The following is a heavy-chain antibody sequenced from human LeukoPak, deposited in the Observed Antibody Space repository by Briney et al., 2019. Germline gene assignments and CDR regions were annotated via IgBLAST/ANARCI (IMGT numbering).Heavy chain of an antibody. D-gene: IGHD3-9*01. CDR2: ISGSGGST. J-gene: IGHJ4*02. CDR1: GFTFNSYA. V-gene: IGHV3-23*01. CDR3: AKLRTFDWSPVDY. Sequence: PGGSLRLSCAASGFTFNSYAISWVRQAPGKGLEWVSAISGSGGSTYYADSVRGRFTISRDNSKNTLFLQMNSLRAEDTAVYYCAKLRTFDWSPVDYWGQGTPVTVSS.